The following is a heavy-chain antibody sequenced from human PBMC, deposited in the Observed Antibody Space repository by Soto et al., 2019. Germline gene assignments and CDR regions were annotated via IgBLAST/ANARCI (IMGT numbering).Heavy chain of an antibody. CDR3: TLRQDTSRGPIY. Sequence: XGPTLVNPTQPLTLTCTVSGFSLTTSGMTLGWIRQPPGKAPEWLALGYQYSPSLQSRLTITKDTSKNQVVLTMTDMDPVDTATYYCTLRQDTSRGPIYWGQGILVTVSS. J-gene: IGHJ4*02. CDR1: GFSLTTSGMT. V-gene: IGHV2-5*01. D-gene: IGHD3-22*01. CDR2: GY.